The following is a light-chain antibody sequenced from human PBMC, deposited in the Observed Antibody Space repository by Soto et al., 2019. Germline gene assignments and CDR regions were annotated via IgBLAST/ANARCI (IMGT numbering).Light chain of an antibody. CDR3: AAWDDSLSVRYV. CDR1: RSNIGRNY. V-gene: IGLV1-47*01. J-gene: IGLJ1*01. CDR2: RNN. Sequence: QSVLTQPPSASGAPGQRVSISCSGSRSNIGRNYVYWYQQLPGTAPKLLIYRNNQRPSGVPDRFSGSKSGTSASLAISGLRSEDEADYYCAAWDDSLSVRYVFGTGTKVTVL.